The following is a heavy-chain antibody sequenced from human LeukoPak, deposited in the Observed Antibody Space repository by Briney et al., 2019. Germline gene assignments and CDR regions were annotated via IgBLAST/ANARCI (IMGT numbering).Heavy chain of an antibody. CDR1: GGSISLYY. D-gene: IGHD3-10*01. V-gene: IGHV4-59*08. CDR3: ARLVPPSGSGSPHPHHFDY. CDR2: VYSSGST. Sequence: SQTLSLTRTVSGGSISLYYWSCIRQPPGKGLECIVYVYSSGSTTYNSAFTSRVTISVDTSKNPFSLKLCSVTAADTAVYHCARLVPPSGSGSPHPHHFDYWGQATLVIVSS. J-gene: IGHJ4*02.